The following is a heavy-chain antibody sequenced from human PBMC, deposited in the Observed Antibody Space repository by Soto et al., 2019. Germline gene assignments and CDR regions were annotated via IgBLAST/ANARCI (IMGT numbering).Heavy chain of an antibody. D-gene: IGHD6-13*01. J-gene: IGHJ5*02. CDR3: ARDLALGSSWYFVRGNWFDP. V-gene: IGHV4-4*02. Sequence: PSETLSLTCAVSGGSISSSNWWSWVRQPPGKGLEWIGEIYHSGSTNYNPSLKSRATISVDKSKNQFSLKLSSVTAADTAVYYCARDLALGSSWYFVRGNWFDPWGQGTLVTVSS. CDR1: GGSISSSNW. CDR2: IYHSGST.